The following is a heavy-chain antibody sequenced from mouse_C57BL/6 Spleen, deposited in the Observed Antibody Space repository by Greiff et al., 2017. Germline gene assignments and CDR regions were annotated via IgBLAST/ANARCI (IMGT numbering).Heavy chain of an antibody. V-gene: IGHV1-4*01. CDR2: INPSSGYT. CDR1: GYTFTSYT. J-gene: IGHJ4*01. Sequence: VHLVESGAELARPGASVKMSCKASGYTFTSYTMHWVKQRPGQGLEWIGYINPSSGYTKYNQKFKDKATLTADKSSSTAYMQLSSLTSEDSAVYYCARHYYGSGEAMDYWGQGTSVTVSS. D-gene: IGHD1-1*01. CDR3: ARHYYGSGEAMDY.